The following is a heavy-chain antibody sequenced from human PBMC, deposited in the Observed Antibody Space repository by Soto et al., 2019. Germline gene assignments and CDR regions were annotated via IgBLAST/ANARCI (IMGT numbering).Heavy chain of an antibody. D-gene: IGHD1-26*01. CDR1: GYTFTSYG. CDR3: ARTIVGEPRGWWFDP. V-gene: IGHV1-18*01. CDR2: ISAYNGNT. J-gene: IGHJ5*02. Sequence: GASVKVSCKASGYTFTSYGISWVRQAPGQGLEWMGWISAYNGNTNYAQKLQGRVTMTTDTSTSTAYMELRSLRSDDTAVYYCARTIVGEPRGWWFDPWGQGTLVTVSS.